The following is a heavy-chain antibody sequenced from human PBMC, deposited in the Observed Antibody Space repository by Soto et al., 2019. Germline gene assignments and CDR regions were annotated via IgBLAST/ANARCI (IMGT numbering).Heavy chain of an antibody. CDR2: IIPIFGTA. V-gene: IGHV1-69*13. J-gene: IGHJ6*02. D-gene: IGHD5-12*01. Sequence: ASVKVSCKASGGTFSSYAISWVRQAPGQGLEWMGGIIPIFGTANYAQKFQGRVTITADESTSTAYMELSSLRSEDTAVYYCARGGGYSGYDPDYYYYYGMDVWGQGTTVTVSS. CDR1: GGTFSSYA. CDR3: ARGGGYSGYDPDYYYYYGMDV.